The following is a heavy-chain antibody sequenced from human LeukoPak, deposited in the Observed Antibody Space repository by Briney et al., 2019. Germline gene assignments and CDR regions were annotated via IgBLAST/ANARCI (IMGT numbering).Heavy chain of an antibody. CDR3: ARGGIAVLFDL. CDR2: IYTSGST. Sequence: SQTLSLTCTVSGGSISSGSYYWSWIRQPAGKGLEWIGRIYTSGSTNYNPSLKSRVTLSVDTSMNQFSLTLSSVTAADTAVYYCARGGIAVLFDLWGRGTLVTVSS. J-gene: IGHJ2*01. V-gene: IGHV4-61*02. D-gene: IGHD6-19*01. CDR1: GGSISSGSYY.